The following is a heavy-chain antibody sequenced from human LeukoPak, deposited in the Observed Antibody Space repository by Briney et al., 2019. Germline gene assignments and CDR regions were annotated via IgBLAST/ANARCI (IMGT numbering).Heavy chain of an antibody. CDR2: ISGSGGST. CDR1: GFTFSSDA. D-gene: IGHD6-19*01. Sequence: GGSLRLSCAPSGFTFSSDAMSWASQAPGKGLEWVSAISGSGGSTYYADSVKGRFTNSRDNSKNTLYLQMNSLRAEETAVYYCAKDRMRIAVAGTDYRGQGTMVTVSS. CDR3: AKDRMRIAVAGTDY. V-gene: IGHV3-23*01. J-gene: IGHJ4*02.